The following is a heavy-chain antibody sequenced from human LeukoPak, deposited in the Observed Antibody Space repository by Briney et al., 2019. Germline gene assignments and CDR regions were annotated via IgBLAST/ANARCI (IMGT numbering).Heavy chain of an antibody. CDR3: ARDTVADYYGMDV. Sequence: ASVKVSCKASGYTFTSYYMHWVRRAPGQGLEWMGIINPSGGSTSYAQKFQGRVTMTRDTSTSTVYMELSSLRSEDTAVYYCARDTVADYYGMDVWGQGTTVTVSS. CDR2: INPSGGST. CDR1: GYTFTSYY. V-gene: IGHV1-46*01. J-gene: IGHJ6*02. D-gene: IGHD6-19*01.